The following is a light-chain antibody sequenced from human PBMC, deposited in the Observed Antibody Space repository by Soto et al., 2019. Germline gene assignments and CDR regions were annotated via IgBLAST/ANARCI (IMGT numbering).Light chain of an antibody. CDR2: EGS. CDR1: SSEVGSYNL. V-gene: IGLV2-23*01. J-gene: IGLJ3*02. Sequence: QSALTQPASVSGSPGQSISISCTETSSEVGSYNLVSWYQQHPGKAPKLMIYEGSKRPSGVSNRFSASKCGDTASLTISGLQAQDEAEYHCCSSAGSRSLWVFGGGTKLTVL. CDR3: CSSAGSRSLWV.